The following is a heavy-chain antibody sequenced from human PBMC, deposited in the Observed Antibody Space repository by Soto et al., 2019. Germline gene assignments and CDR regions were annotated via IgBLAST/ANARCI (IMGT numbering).Heavy chain of an antibody. V-gene: IGHV4-34*01. D-gene: IGHD3-10*01. CDR1: GGSFSGYY. Sequence: SETLSLTCAVYGGSFSGYYWSWIRQPPGKGLEWIGEINHSGSTNYNPSLKSRVTISVDTSKNQFSLKLSSVTAADTAVYYCARYGFRYGSGSNWFDPWGQGTLVTVSS. J-gene: IGHJ5*02. CDR3: ARYGFRYGSGSNWFDP. CDR2: INHSGST.